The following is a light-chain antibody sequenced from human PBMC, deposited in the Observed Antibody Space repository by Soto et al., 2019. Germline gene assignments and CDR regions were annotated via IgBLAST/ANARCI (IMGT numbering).Light chain of an antibody. Sequence: DIAMTQSPDSLAVSLGERATINCKSSQSILYSSNNKNYLAWYQQKPGQPPKVLIYWASSRESGVPDRFSGSGSGTDFTLTISTLQAEDVAVYYCQQYYTSPWTFGQGTKVDIK. J-gene: IGKJ1*01. CDR2: WAS. V-gene: IGKV4-1*01. CDR3: QQYYTSPWT. CDR1: QSILYSSNNKNY.